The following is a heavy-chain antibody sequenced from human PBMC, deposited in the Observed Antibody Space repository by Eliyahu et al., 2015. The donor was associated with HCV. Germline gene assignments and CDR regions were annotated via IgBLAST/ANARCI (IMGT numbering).Heavy chain of an antibody. CDR2: IYYSGST. CDR1: GXXISSSTYY. Sequence: QLQLQESGPGLVKPSETLSLTXTVXGXXISSSTYYWGWIRPPPGKGLEWIGNIYYSGSTYYNPSLKSRVTISVDTSKNQFSLKLNSVTAADTAVYYCARLLRITMIAVDFRFDSWGHGTLVTVSS. J-gene: IGHJ5*01. CDR3: ARLLRITMIAVDFRFDS. V-gene: IGHV4-39*01. D-gene: IGHD3-22*01.